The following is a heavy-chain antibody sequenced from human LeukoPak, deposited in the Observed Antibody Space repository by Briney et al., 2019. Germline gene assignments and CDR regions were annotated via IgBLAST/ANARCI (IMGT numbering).Heavy chain of an antibody. D-gene: IGHD3-10*01. CDR3: ARVDYYASGTYLNWFDP. CDR1: GGSIISGGYY. J-gene: IGHJ5*02. Sequence: SETLSLTCTVSGGSIISGGYYWSWIRQRPGQGLEWIGHIAESGTTYYTPSLRSRVTISVDPSKNQFSLRLGSVTAADTAVYFCARVDYYASGTYLNWFDPWGQETQVTVSS. CDR2: IAESGTT. V-gene: IGHV4-31*03.